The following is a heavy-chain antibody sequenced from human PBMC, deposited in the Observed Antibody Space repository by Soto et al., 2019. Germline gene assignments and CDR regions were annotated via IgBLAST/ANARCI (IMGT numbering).Heavy chain of an antibody. CDR2: FDPEDGET. D-gene: IGHD1-26*01. V-gene: IGHV1-24*01. CDR1: GYTLTELS. CDR3: AITYSGSYRPALT. Sequence: ASVKVSCKVSGYTLTELSMHWVRQAPGKGLEWMGGFDPEDGETIYAQKFQGRVTMTEDTSTDTAYMELSSLGSEDTAVYYCAITYSGSYRPALTWGQGTLVTVSS. J-gene: IGHJ5*02.